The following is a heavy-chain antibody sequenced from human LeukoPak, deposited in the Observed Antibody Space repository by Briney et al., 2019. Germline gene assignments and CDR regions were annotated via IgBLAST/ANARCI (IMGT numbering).Heavy chain of an antibody. CDR2: ISGSSDSM. J-gene: IGHJ4*02. D-gene: IGHD3-22*01. Sequence: GGSLRLSCAASGFIFSSYGMSWVRQAPGKGLEWVSAISGSSDSMYYADSVKGRFTISRDNSKNTLYLQMNSLRAEDTAVYYCAKISYYYDSSGYYLDYFDSWGQGTLVTVSS. CDR1: GFIFSSYG. CDR3: AKISYYYDSSGYYLDYFDS. V-gene: IGHV3-23*01.